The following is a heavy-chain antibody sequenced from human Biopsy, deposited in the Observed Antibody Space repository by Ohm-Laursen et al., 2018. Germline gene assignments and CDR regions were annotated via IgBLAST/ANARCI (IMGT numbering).Heavy chain of an antibody. CDR1: GFTFSSYW. V-gene: IGHV3-74*03. Sequence: SLRLSCAALGFTFSSYWMNWVRQVPGKGLVWVATINKDGSTLQYVDSVRGRFTISRDNAKNTLHLQMNSLRADDTAIYYCAKDLHNYGMDVWGQGTTVTVSS. J-gene: IGHJ6*02. CDR3: AKDLHNYGMDV. CDR2: INKDGSTL.